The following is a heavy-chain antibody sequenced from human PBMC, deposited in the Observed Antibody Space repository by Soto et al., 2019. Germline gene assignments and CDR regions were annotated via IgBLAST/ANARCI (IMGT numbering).Heavy chain of an antibody. Sequence: SETLSLTCAVSGYSISSGYYWGWIRQPPGKGLEWIGSIYHSGSTYYNPSLKSRVTISVDTSKNQFSLKLSSVTAADTAVYYCARLLRNFDWSSYWGQGTLVTVSS. CDR3: ARLLRNFDWSSY. CDR1: GYSISSGYY. D-gene: IGHD3-9*01. CDR2: IYHSGST. J-gene: IGHJ4*02. V-gene: IGHV4-38-2*01.